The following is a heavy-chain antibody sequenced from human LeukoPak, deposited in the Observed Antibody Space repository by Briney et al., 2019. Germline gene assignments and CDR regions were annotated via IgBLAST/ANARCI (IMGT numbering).Heavy chain of an antibody. CDR3: ARAPLGPYFENSGTTFDY. Sequence: ASVKVSCKASGYTFTSYDIYWVRQATGQGLEWMGWMNPNTGNTDFAQKFQGRVTMTRDTSISTAYMELSSLTSDDTAVYYCARAPLGPYFENSGTTFDYWGQGALVTVSS. J-gene: IGHJ4*02. V-gene: IGHV1-8*01. D-gene: IGHD3-22*01. CDR1: GYTFTSYD. CDR2: MNPNTGNT.